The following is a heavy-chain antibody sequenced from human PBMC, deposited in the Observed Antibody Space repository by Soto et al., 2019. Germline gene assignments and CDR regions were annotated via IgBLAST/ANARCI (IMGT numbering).Heavy chain of an antibody. CDR1: GYTFTSYA. CDR3: ARNLMDYDILTGYYMGYYFDY. CDR2: INAGNGNT. J-gene: IGHJ4*02. Sequence: QVQLVQSGAEVKKPGASVKVSCKASGYTFTSYAMHWVRQAPGQRLEWMGWINAGNGNTKYSQKFQGRVPITRDTSASTAYMELSSLRSEDTAVYYCARNLMDYDILTGYYMGYYFDYWGQGTLVTVSS. D-gene: IGHD3-9*01. V-gene: IGHV1-3*01.